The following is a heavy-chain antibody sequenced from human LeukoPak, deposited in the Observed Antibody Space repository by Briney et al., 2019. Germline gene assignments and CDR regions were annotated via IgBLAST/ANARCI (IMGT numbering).Heavy chain of an antibody. CDR3: AREEWWGSYVPERPFDY. CDR2: IYYSGST. CDR1: RGSISSSSYY. V-gene: IGHV4-39*07. J-gene: IGHJ4*02. Sequence: SETLSLTCTVSRGSISSSSYYWGWIRQPPGKGLEWIGSIYYSGSTYHNPSLKSRVTISVDTSKNQFSLKLNSVTAADTAVYYCAREEWWGSYVPERPFDYWGQGTLVTVSS. D-gene: IGHD3-16*01.